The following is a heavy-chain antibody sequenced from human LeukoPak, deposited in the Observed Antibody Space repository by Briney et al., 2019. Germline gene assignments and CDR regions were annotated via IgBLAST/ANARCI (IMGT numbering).Heavy chain of an antibody. D-gene: IGHD6-19*01. V-gene: IGHV1-18*01. CDR3: ARGDSSGWYPSGGFVDY. CDR2: ISAYNGNT. Sequence: ASVKVSCKASGYTFTSYGISWVRQAPGQGLEWMGWISAYNGNTNYAQKLQGRVTMTTDTSTSTAYMELGSLRSDDTAVYYCARGDSSGWYPSGGFVDYWGQGTLVTVSS. J-gene: IGHJ4*02. CDR1: GYTFTSYG.